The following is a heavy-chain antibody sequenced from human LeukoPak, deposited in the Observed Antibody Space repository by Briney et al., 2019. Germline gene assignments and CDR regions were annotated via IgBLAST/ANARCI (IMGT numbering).Heavy chain of an antibody. D-gene: IGHD2-2*02. CDR2: IYYSGST. J-gene: IGHJ4*02. CDR1: GGSISSYY. CDR3: ARALYRGSRSLEY. V-gene: IGHV4-59*12. Sequence: SSETLSLTCTVSGGSISSYYWSWIRQPPGKGLEWIGYIYYSGSTNYNPSLKSRVTISVDTSKNQFSLKLSSVTAADTAVYYCARALYRGSRSLEYWGQGTLVTVSS.